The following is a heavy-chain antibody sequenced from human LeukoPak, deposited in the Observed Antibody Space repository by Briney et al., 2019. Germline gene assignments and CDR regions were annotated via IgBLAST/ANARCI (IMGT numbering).Heavy chain of an antibody. CDR2: ISYDGSNK. Sequence: PGGSLRLPCAASGFTFSSYAMHWVRQAPGKGLEWVAVISYDGSNKYYADSVKGRFTISRDNSKNTLYLQMNSLRAEDTAVYYCAGVTIFGLNWFDPWGQGTLVTVSS. V-gene: IGHV3-30*04. J-gene: IGHJ5*02. CDR3: AGVTIFGLNWFDP. CDR1: GFTFSSYA. D-gene: IGHD3-3*01.